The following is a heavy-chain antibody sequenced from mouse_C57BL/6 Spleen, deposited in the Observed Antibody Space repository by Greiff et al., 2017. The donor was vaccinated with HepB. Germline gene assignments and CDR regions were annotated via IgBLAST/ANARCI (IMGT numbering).Heavy chain of an antibody. Sequence: EVKLMESGPELVKPGASVKISCKASGYSFTGYYMNWVKQSPEKSLEWIGEINPSTGGTTYNQKFKAKATLTVDKSSSTAYMQLRSLTSEDSAVYYCTRWRDSWFAYWGQGTLVTVSA. CDR2: INPSTGGT. CDR3: TRWRDSWFAY. D-gene: IGHD3-3*01. J-gene: IGHJ3*01. V-gene: IGHV1-42*01. CDR1: GYSFTGYY.